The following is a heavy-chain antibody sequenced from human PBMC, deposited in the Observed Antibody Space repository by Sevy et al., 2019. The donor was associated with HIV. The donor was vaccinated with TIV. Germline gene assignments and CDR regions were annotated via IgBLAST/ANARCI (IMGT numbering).Heavy chain of an antibody. CDR2: ISYDGDNK. J-gene: IGHJ6*02. CDR1: GFPFGSYS. CDR3: ARDPTDYPSYYYLYGLDA. Sequence: GGSLRLSCAASGFPFGSYSMHWVRHAAGKGLEWVAVISYDGDNKLYADSMKGRFTISRDNSKRTLYLVMNSLRTEDTAVYFCARDPTDYPSYYYLYGLDAWGQGTTVTVSS. V-gene: IGHV3-30*04. D-gene: IGHD4-17*01.